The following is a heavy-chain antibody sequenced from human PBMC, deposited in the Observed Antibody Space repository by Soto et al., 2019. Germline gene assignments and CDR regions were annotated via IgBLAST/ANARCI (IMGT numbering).Heavy chain of an antibody. CDR2: IYSGGST. CDR1: GFTVSSNY. J-gene: IGHJ6*02. V-gene: IGHV3-66*01. Sequence: EVQLVESGGGLVQPGGSLRLSCAASGFTVSSNYMSWVRQAPGKGLEWVSVIYSGGSTYYADSVEGRFTIYTDNSKSSMYLQTNSLRGEDTAVYDCERDRIPTCMNVWGQGTTVTVSS. CDR3: ERDRIPTCMNV.